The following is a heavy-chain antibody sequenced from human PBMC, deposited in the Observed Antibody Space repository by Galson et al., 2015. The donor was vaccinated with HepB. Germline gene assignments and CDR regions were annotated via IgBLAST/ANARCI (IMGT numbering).Heavy chain of an antibody. Sequence: SLRLSCAASGFPYVNYAMSWVRQAPGKGLEWVSLISSSGTSTYYADSVKGRFTISRDNSKNTLYLQMNSLRAEDTAVYYCAKQGGDNSHLYYFDYWGQGTLATVSS. D-gene: IGHD4-23*01. CDR1: GFPYVNYA. J-gene: IGHJ4*02. V-gene: IGHV3-23*01. CDR2: ISSSGTST. CDR3: AKQGGDNSHLYYFDY.